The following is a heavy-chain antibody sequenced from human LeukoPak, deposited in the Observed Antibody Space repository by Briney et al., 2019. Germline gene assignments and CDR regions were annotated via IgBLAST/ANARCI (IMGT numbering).Heavy chain of an antibody. CDR2: MNPKSGNT. J-gene: IGHJ6*02. Sequence: ASVKVSCKASGYTFTSYDINWVRQAPGQGLEWMGWMNPKSGNTVYAQKFQGRVTTTRNNSISTAYMELSSLRSEDTAVYYCATGYSSGWYGYYYGMDVWGQGTTVTVSS. D-gene: IGHD6-19*01. CDR3: ATGYSSGWYGYYYGMDV. V-gene: IGHV1-8*01. CDR1: GYTFTSYD.